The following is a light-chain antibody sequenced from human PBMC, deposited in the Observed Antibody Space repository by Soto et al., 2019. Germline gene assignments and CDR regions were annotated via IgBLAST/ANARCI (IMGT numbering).Light chain of an antibody. CDR2: LDT. CDR1: SSNIGTFY. CDR3: AAWDDSLNAYV. Sequence: HSVLTQPPSAASTPGQRVTLSCSGSSSNIGTFYVYWYQHLPGTAPRLLIYLDTQRPSGVPDRFSGSKSGTSASLAISGLRSEDEGNYYCAAWDDSLNAYVFGTGTKVTVL. J-gene: IGLJ1*01. V-gene: IGLV1-47*02.